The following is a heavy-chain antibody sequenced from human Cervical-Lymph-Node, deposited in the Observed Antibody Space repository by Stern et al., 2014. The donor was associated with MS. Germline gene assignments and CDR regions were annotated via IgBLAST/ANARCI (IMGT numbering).Heavy chain of an antibody. D-gene: IGHD3-16*01. J-gene: IGHJ4*02. V-gene: IGHV3-48*02. CDR3: ARDPGSATRMGLLSKDYFDY. Sequence: EVQLVESGGGLVQPGGSLRLSCAASGFTFSSYSMNWVRQAPGKGLEWVSYISSSSSTIYYADSVKGRFTISRDNAKNSLYLQMNSLRDEDTAVYYCARDPGSATRMGLLSKDYFDYWGQGTLVTVSS. CDR1: GFTFSSYS. CDR2: ISSSSSTI.